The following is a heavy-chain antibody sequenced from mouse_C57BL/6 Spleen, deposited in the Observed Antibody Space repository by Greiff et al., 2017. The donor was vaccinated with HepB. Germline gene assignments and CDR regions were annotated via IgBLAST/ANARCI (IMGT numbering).Heavy chain of an antibody. Sequence: DVMLVESGGGLVKPGGSLKLSCAASGFTFSDYGMHWVRQAPEKGLEWVAYISSGSSTIYYADTVKGRFTISRDNAKNTLFLQMTSLRSEDTAMYYCARGLGRGYAMDYWGQGTSVTVSS. CDR1: GFTFSDYG. J-gene: IGHJ4*01. CDR3: ARGLGRGYAMDY. V-gene: IGHV5-17*01. D-gene: IGHD4-1*01. CDR2: ISSGSSTI.